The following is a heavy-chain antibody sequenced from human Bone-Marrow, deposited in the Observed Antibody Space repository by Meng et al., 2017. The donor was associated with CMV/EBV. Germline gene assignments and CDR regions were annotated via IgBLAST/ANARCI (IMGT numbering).Heavy chain of an antibody. D-gene: IGHD2-15*01. CDR3: ASREGGGLGWFDP. CDR1: GGSFSGYY. V-gene: IGHV4-34*01. J-gene: IGHJ5*02. Sequence: SETLSLTCAVYGGSFSGYYWSWIRQPPGKGLEWIGEINHSGSTYYNPSLKSRVTISVDTSKNQFSLKLSSVTAADTAVYYCASREGGGLGWFDPWGQGTLVTGSS. CDR2: INHSGST.